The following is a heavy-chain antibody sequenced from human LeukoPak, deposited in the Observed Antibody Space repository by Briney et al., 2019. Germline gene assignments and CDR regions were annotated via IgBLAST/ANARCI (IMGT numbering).Heavy chain of an antibody. D-gene: IGHD2-21*02. CDR1: GYTFTGYY. CDR2: INPNSGGT. V-gene: IGHV1-2*02. Sequence: GASVKVSCKASGYTFTGYYMHWVRQAPGQGLEWMGWINPNSGGTNYAQKFQGRVTMTRDTSISTAYMELSRLRSDDTAVYYCARVSLAHCGGDCYSGYFDYWGQGTLVTVSS. CDR3: ARVSLAHCGGDCYSGYFDY. J-gene: IGHJ4*02.